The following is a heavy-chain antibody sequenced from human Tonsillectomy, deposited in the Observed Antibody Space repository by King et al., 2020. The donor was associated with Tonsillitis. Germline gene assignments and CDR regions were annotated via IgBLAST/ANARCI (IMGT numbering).Heavy chain of an antibody. Sequence: VQLVESGGGVVQPGGSLRLSCAASEFTFSHYWMNWVRQAPGKGLEWVAIIKQDGSEIYYKDSVKGRFTISRDNAKNSVYLQMNSLRAEDTAVYYCVSFWGAEMATIVNYWGQGTLVTVSS. J-gene: IGHJ4*02. D-gene: IGHD5-24*01. CDR1: EFTFSHYW. V-gene: IGHV3-7*01. CDR3: VSFWGAEMATIVNY. CDR2: IKQDGSEI.